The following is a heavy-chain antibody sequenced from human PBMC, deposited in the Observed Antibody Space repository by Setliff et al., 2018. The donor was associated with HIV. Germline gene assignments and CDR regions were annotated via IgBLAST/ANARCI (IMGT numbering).Heavy chain of an antibody. CDR1: GGSISSRSHY. CDR3: ARGKGSGWLTYYYYMDV. J-gene: IGHJ6*03. V-gene: IGHV4-39*01. Sequence: PSETLSLTCAVSGGSISSRSHYWGWIRQPPGKGLEWIGSVSNSGSTYYNPSLKSRFTISVDVSKNQFSLKLSSVTAADTAVYYCARGKGSGWLTYYYYMDVWGKGTTVTVSS. CDR2: VSNSGST. D-gene: IGHD6-19*01.